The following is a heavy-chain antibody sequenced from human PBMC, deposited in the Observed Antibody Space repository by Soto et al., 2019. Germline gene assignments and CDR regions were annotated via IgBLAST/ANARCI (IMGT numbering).Heavy chain of an antibody. D-gene: IGHD6-19*01. Sequence: EVQLVESGGGLVQPAGSLRLSCAASGFTFSDHYMDWVRQAPGKGLEWVGRIKNKANSYTTEYAAPVKGTFIISRDDSKNSVFMQMNRLKTDDTAVYYSTREIRGSSRSSDNWDQGILVTLSS. CDR3: TREIRGSSRSSDN. CDR2: IKNKANSYTT. CDR1: GFTFSDHY. J-gene: IGHJ4*02. V-gene: IGHV3-72*01.